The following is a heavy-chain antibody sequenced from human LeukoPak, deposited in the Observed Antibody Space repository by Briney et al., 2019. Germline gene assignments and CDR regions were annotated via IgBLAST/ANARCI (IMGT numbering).Heavy chain of an antibody. D-gene: IGHD6-19*01. CDR1: GFTFSDYY. Sequence: GGSLRLSCAASGFTFSDYYMSWIRQAPGKGLEWLSYIISTGGTIYYADSVKGRFTISRDNAKNSLYLQMNSLRAEDTAVYYCAGYSRGWFGAFHIWGQGTMVTVSS. CDR3: AGYSRGWFGAFHI. CDR2: IISTGGTI. J-gene: IGHJ3*02. V-gene: IGHV3-11*04.